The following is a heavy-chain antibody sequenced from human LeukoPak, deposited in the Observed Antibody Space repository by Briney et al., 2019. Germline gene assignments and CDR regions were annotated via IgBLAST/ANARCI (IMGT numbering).Heavy chain of an antibody. CDR1: GGSISNYY. CDR3: ARNADDSSSYPYFDY. CDR2: IYHSGST. Sequence: SETLSLTCTVSGGSISNYYWSWIRQPPGKELEWIGYIYHSGSTNYNPSLKSRVTISQDTSKNQFSLKLSSVTAADRPVYYCARNADDSSSYPYFDYWGQGTLVAVSS. J-gene: IGHJ4*02. V-gene: IGHV4-59*01. D-gene: IGHD3-22*01.